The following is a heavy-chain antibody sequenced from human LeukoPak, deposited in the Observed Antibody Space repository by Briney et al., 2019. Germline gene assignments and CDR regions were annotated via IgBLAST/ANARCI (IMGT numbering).Heavy chain of an antibody. D-gene: IGHD2-2*01. CDR3: ARDDRDCSNNECTTGYLDV. V-gene: IGHV3-30*03. CDR1: GFIFSRHG. J-gene: IGHJ6*03. CDR2: IAYDGSNK. Sequence: GGSLRLSCAASGFIFSRHGMHWVRQAPGKGLEWVAVIAYDGSNKYYADSVKGRFTISRVNSENTLYLQVHSLRGEDTAVYYCARDDRDCSNNECTTGYLDVWGKGTTVTVSS.